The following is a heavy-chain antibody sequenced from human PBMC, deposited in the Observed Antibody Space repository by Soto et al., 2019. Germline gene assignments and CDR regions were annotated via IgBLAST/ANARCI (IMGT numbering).Heavy chain of an antibody. J-gene: IGHJ5*02. CDR1: GYTFTSYD. CDR2: MNPNSGNT. V-gene: IGHV1-8*01. D-gene: IGHD3-10*01. CDR3: ASAHYYGSGSYPWWFDT. Sequence: ASVKVSCKASGYTFTSYDINWVRQATGQGLEWMGWMNPNSGNTGYAQKFQGRVTMTRNTSISTAYMELSSLRSEDTAVYYCASAHYYGSGSYPWWFDTWGQGTLVTVSS.